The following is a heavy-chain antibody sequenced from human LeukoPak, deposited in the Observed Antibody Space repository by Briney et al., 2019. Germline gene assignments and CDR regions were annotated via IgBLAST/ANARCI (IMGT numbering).Heavy chain of an antibody. CDR3: ARARYYYDSSGYWYLDY. CDR1: GGTFSSYA. J-gene: IGHJ4*02. CDR2: IIPIFGTA. V-gene: IGHV1-69*01. Sequence: GSSVKVSCKASGGTFSSYAISWVRQAPGQGLEWMEGIIPIFGTANYAQKFQGRVTITADESTSTAYMELSSLRSEDTAVYYCARARYYYDSSGYWYLDYWGQGTLVTVSS. D-gene: IGHD3-22*01.